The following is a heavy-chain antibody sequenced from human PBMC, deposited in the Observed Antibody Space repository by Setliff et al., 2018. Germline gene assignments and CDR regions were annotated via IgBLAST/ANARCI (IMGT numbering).Heavy chain of an antibody. V-gene: IGHV4-59*01. CDR3: ARIAYGSGSYYFDY. D-gene: IGHD3-10*01. J-gene: IGHJ4*02. CDR2: IYYSGAT. CDR1: GDSINPYY. Sequence: PSETLSLTCSVSGDSINPYYWTWIRQPPGKGLEWIGFIYYSGATTYNPSLKSRVTISVDTSKNQFSLNLNSVTAADTAVYYCARIAYGSGSYYFDYWGQGTLVTVSS.